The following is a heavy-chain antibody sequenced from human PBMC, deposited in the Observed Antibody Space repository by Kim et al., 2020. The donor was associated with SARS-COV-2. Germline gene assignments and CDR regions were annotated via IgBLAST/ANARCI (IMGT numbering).Heavy chain of an antibody. CDR1: GFTFRSYG. CDR2: IGKEGTNR. Sequence: GGSLRLSCAASGFTFRSYGMHWVRQAPGKGLEWVAVIGKEGTNRYYADSVRGRFTISRDNSKYTVYLQMKSLRAEDTAVYYCARGDSPTSYYYYMDVWGKGTTVTVSS. V-gene: IGHV3-33*01. J-gene: IGHJ6*03. CDR3: ARGDSPTSYYYYMDV. D-gene: IGHD2-15*01.